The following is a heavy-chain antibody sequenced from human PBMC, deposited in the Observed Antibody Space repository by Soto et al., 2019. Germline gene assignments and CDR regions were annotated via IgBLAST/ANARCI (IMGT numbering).Heavy chain of an antibody. J-gene: IGHJ6*02. V-gene: IGHV1-18*01. Sequence: QVQLVQSGAEVKKPEASVKVSCKASGYTFSNYGISWVRQGPGQGLEWMGWISGYNGNTHYEEKVLERIKITTDTSTSTTYLDVRSLRSAGTAVYFWVRGPRFRFWYSYPFGMDVWGQGAMVTVSS. CDR1: GYTFSNYG. D-gene: IGHD5-18*01. CDR3: VRGPRFRFWYSYPFGMDV. CDR2: ISGYNGNT.